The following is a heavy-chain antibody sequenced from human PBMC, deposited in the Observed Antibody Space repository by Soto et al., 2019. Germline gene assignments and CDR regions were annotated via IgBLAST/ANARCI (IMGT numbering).Heavy chain of an antibody. V-gene: IGHV4-4*02. Sequence: SETLSLTCAVSGGSISSSNWWSWVRQPPGKGMEWIGEIYHSGSTNYNPSIKSRVTISVVKSKNQFSLKLSSVTAADTALYYWASVRGEYYYAMDVWGQGTTVTVSS. J-gene: IGHJ6*02. D-gene: IGHD3-10*02. CDR2: IYHSGST. CDR3: ASVRGEYYYAMDV. CDR1: GGSISSSNW.